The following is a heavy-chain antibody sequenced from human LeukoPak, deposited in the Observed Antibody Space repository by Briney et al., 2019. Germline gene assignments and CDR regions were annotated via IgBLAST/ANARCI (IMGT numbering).Heavy chain of an antibody. Sequence: SETLSLTCTVSGGSISSSSYYWGWIRRPPGKGLEWIGSIYYSGSTYYNPSLKSRVTISVDTSKNQFSLKLSSVTAADTAVYYCARKPIVNSAWYYFDYWGQGTLVTVSS. V-gene: IGHV4-39*07. CDR1: GGSISSSSYY. CDR2: IYYSGST. J-gene: IGHJ4*02. D-gene: IGHD3-22*01. CDR3: ARKPIVNSAWYYFDY.